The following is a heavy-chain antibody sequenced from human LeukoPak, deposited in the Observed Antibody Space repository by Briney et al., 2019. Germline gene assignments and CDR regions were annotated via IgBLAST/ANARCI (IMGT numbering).Heavy chain of an antibody. J-gene: IGHJ4*02. CDR1: GFTFSRSA. V-gene: IGHV3-23*01. CDR3: AKHSAQRSVDIVATMGV. Sequence: GGSLRLSCAASGFTFSRSAMTWVRQGPGTGLEFVASIIYSGGATYYADSVKGRFTISRDNSKNTLYLQMNSLRAEDTAVYYCAKHSAQRSVDIVATMGVWGQGTLVTVSS. CDR2: IIYSGGAT. D-gene: IGHD5-12*01.